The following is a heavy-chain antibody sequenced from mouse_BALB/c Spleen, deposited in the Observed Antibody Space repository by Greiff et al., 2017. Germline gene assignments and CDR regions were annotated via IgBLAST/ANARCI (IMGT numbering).Heavy chain of an antibody. D-gene: IGHD2-1*01. CDR3: AIQRDYGNAWFAY. Sequence: EVKLVESGGDLVKPGGSLKLSCAASGFTFSSYGMSWVRQTPDKRLEWVATISSGGSYTYYPDSVKGRFTISRDNAKNTLYLQMSSLKSEDTAMYYCAIQRDYGNAWFAYWGQGTLVTVSA. J-gene: IGHJ3*01. V-gene: IGHV5-6*01. CDR2: ISSGGSYT. CDR1: GFTFSSYG.